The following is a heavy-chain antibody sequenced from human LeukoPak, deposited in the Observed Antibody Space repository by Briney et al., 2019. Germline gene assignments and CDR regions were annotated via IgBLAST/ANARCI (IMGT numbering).Heavy chain of an antibody. CDR1: GGSISSSSYY. CDR2: IYYSGST. Sequence: SETLSLTCTVSGGSISSSSYYWGWIRQPPGKGLEWIGSIYYSGSTYYNPSLKSRVTISVDTSKNQFPLKLSSVTAADTAVYYCARGEVGAPFDYWGQGTLVTVSS. D-gene: IGHD1-26*01. J-gene: IGHJ4*02. V-gene: IGHV4-39*06. CDR3: ARGEVGAPFDY.